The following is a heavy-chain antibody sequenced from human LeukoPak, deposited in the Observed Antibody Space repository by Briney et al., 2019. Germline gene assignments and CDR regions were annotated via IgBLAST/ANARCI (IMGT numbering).Heavy chain of an antibody. Sequence: GGSLRLSCAASRFTFSRYGMHWVRQAPGKGLEWVAFIRYDGSNKHYADSVKGRFTISRDNSKNTLYLQMNSLRAEDTAVYYCAKDDRIQARRYSYNYWGQGTLVTVSS. CDR2: IRYDGSNK. V-gene: IGHV3-30*02. D-gene: IGHD5-18*01. CDR1: RFTFSRYG. J-gene: IGHJ4*02. CDR3: AKDDRIQARRYSYNY.